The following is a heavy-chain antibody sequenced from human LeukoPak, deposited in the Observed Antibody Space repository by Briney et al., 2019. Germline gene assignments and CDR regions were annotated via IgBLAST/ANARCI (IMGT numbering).Heavy chain of an antibody. D-gene: IGHD1-14*01. V-gene: IGHV1-69*05. CDR3: ARAGIPTPYYYYYYYMDV. CDR1: GGTFSSYA. J-gene: IGHJ6*03. CDR2: IIPIFGTA. Sequence: SVKVSCKASGGTFSSYAISWVRQAPGQGLEWMGGIIPIFGTANYAQEFQGRVTITTDESTSTAYMELSSLRSEDTAVYYCARAGIPTPYYYYYYYMDVWGKGTTVTVSS.